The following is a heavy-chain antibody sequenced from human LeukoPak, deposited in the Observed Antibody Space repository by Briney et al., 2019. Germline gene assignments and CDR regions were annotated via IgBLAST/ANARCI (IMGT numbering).Heavy chain of an antibody. D-gene: IGHD3-10*01. CDR1: GGSFSGYY. Sequence: SETLSLTCAVYGGSFSGYYWSWIRQPPGKGLEWIGEINHSGSTNYNPSLKSRVTISVDTSKNQFSLKLSSVTAADTAVYYCAAGYGSGKSFDYWGQGTLVTVSS. CDR3: AAGYGSGKSFDY. V-gene: IGHV4-34*01. CDR2: INHSGST. J-gene: IGHJ4*02.